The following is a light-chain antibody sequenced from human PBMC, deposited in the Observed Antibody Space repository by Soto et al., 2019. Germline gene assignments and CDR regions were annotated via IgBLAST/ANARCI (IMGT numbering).Light chain of an antibody. Sequence: IVLTQSLGPLSFHPGETATLSCRASQSVTSRQLAWYQQKPGQPPRLLMYGISTRADGIPDRFSGSGSGTDFTLTISRLEPEDYAIYYFQQYDVVTPYTFGQGGRLEI. CDR1: QSVTSRQ. CDR3: QQYDVVTPYT. J-gene: IGKJ5*01. CDR2: GIS. V-gene: IGKV3-20*01.